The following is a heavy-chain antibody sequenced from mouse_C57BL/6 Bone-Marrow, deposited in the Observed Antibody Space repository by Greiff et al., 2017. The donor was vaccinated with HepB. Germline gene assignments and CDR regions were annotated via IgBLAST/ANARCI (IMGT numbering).Heavy chain of an antibody. CDR2: IRNKANGYTT. CDR1: GFTFTDYY. V-gene: IGHV7-3*01. D-gene: IGHD2-1*01. J-gene: IGHJ2*01. CDR3: ARSSYGNYDFDY. Sequence: EVKLMESGGGLVQPGGSLSLSCAASGFTFTDYYMSWVRQPPGKALEWLGFIRNKANGYTTEYSASVKGRFTISRDNSQSILYLQMNALRAEDSATYYCARSSYGNYDFDYWGQGTTLTVSS.